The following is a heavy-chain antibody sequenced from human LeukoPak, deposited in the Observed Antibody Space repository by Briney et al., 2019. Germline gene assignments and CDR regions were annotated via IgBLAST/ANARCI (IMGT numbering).Heavy chain of an antibody. CDR2: IYSGGST. V-gene: IGHV3-66*01. CDR1: GFTVSSNY. CDR3: AREDYVWGSYRSSGSD. Sequence: GGSLRLTCAASGFTVSSNYMSWVRQAPGKGLEWVSVIYSGGSTYYADSVKGRFTISRDNSKNTLYLQMNSLRAEDTAVYYCAREDYVWGSYRSSGSDWGQGTLVTVSS. D-gene: IGHD3-16*02. J-gene: IGHJ4*02.